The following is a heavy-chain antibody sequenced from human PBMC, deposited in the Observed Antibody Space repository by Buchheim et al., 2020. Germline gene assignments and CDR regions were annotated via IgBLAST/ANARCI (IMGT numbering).Heavy chain of an antibody. CDR2: IHYGGST. J-gene: IGHJ5*02. CDR3: TRRSTTGTFGWFDP. V-gene: IGHV4-39*01. CDR1: GGSISSLAYY. Sequence: QLQLQESGPGLVKPSETLSLTCTVSGGSISSLAYYWGWIRQPPGKGLEWIGSIHYGGSTYYNPSLKRRVTISVDASKNQFSLELSSVTAADTAVYYCTRRSTTGTFGWFDPWGQGT. D-gene: IGHD1-1*01.